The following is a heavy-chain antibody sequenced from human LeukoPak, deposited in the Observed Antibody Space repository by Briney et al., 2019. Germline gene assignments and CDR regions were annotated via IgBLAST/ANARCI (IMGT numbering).Heavy chain of an antibody. CDR2: ISAHQNNT. D-gene: IGHD1-20*01. CDR3: ARDGSITGPFLDAFDI. J-gene: IGHJ3*02. V-gene: IGHV1-18*01. Sequence: ASVKVSCKTSGYSFTNYDISWVRQAPGQGLEWMGWISAHQNNTTYAQKFQGRVTMTTDTSTNTAYMELRSLTSDDTAVYYYARDGSITGPFLDAFDIWGLGTMVTVSS. CDR1: GYSFTNYD.